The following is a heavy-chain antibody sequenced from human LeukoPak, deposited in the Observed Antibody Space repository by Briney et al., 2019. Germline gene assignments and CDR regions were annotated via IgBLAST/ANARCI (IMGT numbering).Heavy chain of an antibody. CDR3: ARDRPDYCSSTSCYSGDY. CDR2: VSSSGSTI. D-gene: IGHD2-2*02. CDR1: GFTFSSYE. Sequence: GGSLRLSCAASGFTFSSYEMNWVRQAPGKGLEWVSYVSSSGSTIYYADSVKGRFTISRDNAKNSLYLQMNSLRAEDTAVYYCARDRPDYCSSTSCYSGDYWGQGTLVTVSS. J-gene: IGHJ4*02. V-gene: IGHV3-48*03.